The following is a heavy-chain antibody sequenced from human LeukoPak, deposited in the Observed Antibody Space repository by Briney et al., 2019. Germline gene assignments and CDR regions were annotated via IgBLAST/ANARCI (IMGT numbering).Heavy chain of an antibody. V-gene: IGHV4-59*01. Sequence: SETLSLTCTVSGGSISSYYWSWIRQPPGKGLEWIGYIYYSGSTNYNPSLKSRVTISVDTSKNQFSLKLSSVTAADTAVYYCAREPVSSRVAANDAFDIWGQGTMVTVSS. D-gene: IGHD5-12*01. J-gene: IGHJ3*02. CDR2: IYYSGST. CDR1: GGSISSYY. CDR3: AREPVSSRVAANDAFDI.